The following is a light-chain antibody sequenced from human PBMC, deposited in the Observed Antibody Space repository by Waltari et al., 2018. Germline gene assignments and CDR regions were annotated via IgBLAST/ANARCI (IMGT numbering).Light chain of an antibody. CDR2: GAS. CDR3: QQYGSSPRYT. Sequence: EIVLTQSPGTLSLSPGERATLSCRASQSVSSRYLAWYQQKPGQAPRLLILGASSRATGTPDRFSGSGSGTDFTLTISRLEPEDFAVYYCQQYGSSPRYTVGQGTKVEIK. J-gene: IGKJ2*01. V-gene: IGKV3-20*01. CDR1: QSVSSRY.